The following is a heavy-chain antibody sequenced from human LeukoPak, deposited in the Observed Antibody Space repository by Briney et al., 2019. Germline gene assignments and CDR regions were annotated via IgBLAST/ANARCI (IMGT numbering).Heavy chain of an antibody. Sequence: ASVKVSCKASGYTFTNYDINWVLQAAGQGLEWMGWMNPNSGNAAYAQKFQGRVTNTRNTSITTAYMDLSSLTSEDTAVYYCARDIAGATLRGWFDPWGQGTLVTVSS. CDR3: ARDIAGATLRGWFDP. V-gene: IGHV1-8*03. D-gene: IGHD1-1*01. CDR1: GYTFTNYD. J-gene: IGHJ5*02. CDR2: MNPNSGNA.